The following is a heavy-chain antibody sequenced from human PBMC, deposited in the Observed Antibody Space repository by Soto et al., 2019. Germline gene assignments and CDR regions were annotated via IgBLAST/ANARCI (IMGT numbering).Heavy chain of an antibody. Sequence: SETLSLTCSVSDDSINSDNYYWGWIRQPPGKGLEWIGSIYYRGNAYYNPSLQTRVTISLDKSKSQFSLKLNSVTAADSAVYFCARLEGLPKISYYFAFWGPGALVTGSS. CDR2: IYYRGNA. D-gene: IGHD3-3*01. J-gene: IGHJ4*02. V-gene: IGHV4-39*01. CDR1: DDSINSDNYY. CDR3: ARLEGLPKISYYFAF.